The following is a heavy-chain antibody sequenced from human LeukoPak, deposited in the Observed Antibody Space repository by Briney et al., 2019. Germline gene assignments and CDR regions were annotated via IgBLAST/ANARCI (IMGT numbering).Heavy chain of an antibody. CDR2: IYYTGST. J-gene: IGHJ4*02. D-gene: IGHD6-13*01. Sequence: SETLSLTCTVSGASINNYYWSWIRQPPGKGLEWIGYIYYTGSTNYNPSLKSRVTISVDTSKNQFSLKLSSVTAADTAVYYCARDRPGGSSLDYWGQGTLVTVSS. V-gene: IGHV4-59*01. CDR1: GASINNYY. CDR3: ARDRPGGSSLDY.